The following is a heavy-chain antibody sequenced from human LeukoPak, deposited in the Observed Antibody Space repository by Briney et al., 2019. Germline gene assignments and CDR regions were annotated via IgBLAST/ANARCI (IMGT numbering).Heavy chain of an antibody. J-gene: IGHJ4*02. CDR2: INHSGST. CDR1: GGSFSGYY. V-gene: IGHV4-34*01. Sequence: PSETLSLTCAVYGGSFSGYYWSWIRQPPGKGLEWIGEINHSGSTNYNPSLKSRVTISVDTSKNQFSLKLSSVTAADTAVYYCARGSVLGMAVAGPRPFDYWGQGTLVTVSS. CDR3: ARGSVLGMAVAGPRPFDY. D-gene: IGHD6-19*01.